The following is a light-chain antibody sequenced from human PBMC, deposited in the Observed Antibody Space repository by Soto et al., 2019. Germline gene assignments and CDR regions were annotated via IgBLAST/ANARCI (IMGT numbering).Light chain of an antibody. CDR2: DAS. CDR1: QSISNR. V-gene: IGKV1-5*01. CDR3: QQYDTYST. Sequence: DIQMTHSPSTLSASVVDRVTITCRASQSISNRLAWCHQKPGKTPNLLIYDASNLGSGVPSRFSGSGSGTEFTLTISSLQPDDFATYYCQQYDTYSTFGQGTKVDIK. J-gene: IGKJ1*01.